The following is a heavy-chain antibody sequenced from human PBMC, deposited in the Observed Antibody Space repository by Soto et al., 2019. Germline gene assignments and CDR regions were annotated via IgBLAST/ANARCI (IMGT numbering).Heavy chain of an antibody. Sequence: ASVKVSCKASGYTFTSYDINWVRQATGQGLEWMGWMNPNSGNTGYAQKFQGRVTMTRNTSISTAYMELSSLRSEDTAVYYCAREVVAATHYHYYYMDVWGKGTTVTVSS. D-gene: IGHD2-15*01. CDR2: MNPNSGNT. J-gene: IGHJ6*03. CDR3: AREVVAATHYHYYYMDV. V-gene: IGHV1-8*01. CDR1: GYTFTSYD.